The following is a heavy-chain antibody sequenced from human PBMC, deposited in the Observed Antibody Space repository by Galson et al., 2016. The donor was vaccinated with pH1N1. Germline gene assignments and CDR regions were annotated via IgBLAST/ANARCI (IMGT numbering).Heavy chain of an antibody. CDR2: IMPIFGTT. Sequence: SVKVSCKASGYNFTTYFINWVRRAPGQGPEWMGGIMPIFGTTKYEQKFQGRVTITADEMSGSAYMELSGLTSMDTAVYYCVRSTGYNKVNGPFDVWGQGTLVIVSS. CDR1: GYNFTTYF. D-gene: IGHD1-14*01. J-gene: IGHJ3*01. CDR3: VRSTGYNKVNGPFDV. V-gene: IGHV1-69*13.